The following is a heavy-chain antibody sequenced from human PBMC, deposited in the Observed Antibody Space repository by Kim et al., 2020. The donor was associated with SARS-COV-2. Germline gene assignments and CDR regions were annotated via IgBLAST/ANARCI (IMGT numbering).Heavy chain of an antibody. J-gene: IGHJ6*02. V-gene: IGHV1-18*01. CDR1: GYTFTSYG. CDR2: ISAYNGNT. CDR3: ARVGQLDHWSYYYGMDV. Sequence: ASVKVSCKASGYTFTSYGISWVRQAPGQGLEWMGWISAYNGNTNYAQKLQGRVTMTTDTSTSTAYMELRSLRSDDTAVYYCARVGQLDHWSYYYGMDVWGQGTTVTVSS. D-gene: IGHD6-6*01.